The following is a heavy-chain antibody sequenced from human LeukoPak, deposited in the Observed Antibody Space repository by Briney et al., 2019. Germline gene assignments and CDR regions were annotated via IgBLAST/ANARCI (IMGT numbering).Heavy chain of an antibody. D-gene: IGHD6-19*01. J-gene: IGHJ4*02. CDR3: ARAAQRYASGWYPGY. V-gene: IGHV1-2*06. CDR1: GYTFTGYY. Sequence: ASVKVSCTASGYTFTGYYMHWVRQAPGQGLEWMGRINPNSGGTNYAQKFQGRVTMTRDTSISTAYMELSRPRSDDTAVYYCARAAQRYASGWYPGYWGQGTLVTVSS. CDR2: INPNSGGT.